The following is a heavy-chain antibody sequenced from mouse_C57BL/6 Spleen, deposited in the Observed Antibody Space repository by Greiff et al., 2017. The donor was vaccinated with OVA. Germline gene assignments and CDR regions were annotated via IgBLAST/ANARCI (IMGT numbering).Heavy chain of an antibody. D-gene: IGHD3-2*02. V-gene: IGHV1-18*01. CDR2: INPNNGGT. Sequence: EVQLVESGPELVKPGASVKIPCKASGYTFTDYNMDWVQQSHGKSLEWIGDINPNNGGTIYNQKFKGKATLTVDKSSSTAYMEVRSLTSEDTAVYYCARIEALGFDYWGQSTTLTVSS. CDR3: ARIEALGFDY. CDR1: GYTFTDYN. J-gene: IGHJ2*01.